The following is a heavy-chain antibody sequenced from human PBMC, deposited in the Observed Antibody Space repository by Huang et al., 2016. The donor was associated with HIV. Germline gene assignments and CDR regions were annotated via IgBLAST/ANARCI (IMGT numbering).Heavy chain of an antibody. CDR1: GYTFTSYS. CDR3: AREEQGYAMDV. D-gene: IGHD1-26*01. CDR2: IHPAVDST. Sequence: QVQLVQSGAEVKKPGDSVQVSCKTSGYTFTSYSIHWVRQARGQGLEWMGIIHPAVDSTSYAPKFQGRVTMTSDTSTSTVYMELSSLRSEDTAIYYCAREEQGYAMDVWGQGTTVTVSS. V-gene: IGHV1-46*01. J-gene: IGHJ6*02.